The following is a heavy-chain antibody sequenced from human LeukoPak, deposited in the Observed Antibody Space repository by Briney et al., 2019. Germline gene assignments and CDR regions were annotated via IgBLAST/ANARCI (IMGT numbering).Heavy chain of an antibody. CDR2: ISGSGGST. V-gene: IGHV3-23*01. CDR3: AKDGARIAVAAYYFDY. CDR1: GFTFSSYA. D-gene: IGHD6-19*01. Sequence: PGGSLRLSCAASGFTFSSYAMSWVRQAPGKGLEWVSAISGSGGSTYYADSVKGRFTISRDNSKNTLYLQMNSLRAEDTAVYYCAKDGARIAVAAYYFDYWSQGTLVTVSS. J-gene: IGHJ4*02.